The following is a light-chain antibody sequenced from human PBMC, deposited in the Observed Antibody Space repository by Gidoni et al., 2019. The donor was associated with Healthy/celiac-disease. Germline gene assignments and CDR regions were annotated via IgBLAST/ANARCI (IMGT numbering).Light chain of an antibody. CDR3: QQYNNWLLLT. CDR1: QSVSSN. CDR2: GAS. V-gene: IGKV3-15*01. Sequence: ELVMTQSPATLSVSPGERATLPCRASQSVSSNLAWYQQKPAQAPRLLIYGASTRATGIPARFSGSGSGTEFTLTISSLQSEDFAVYYCQQYNNWLLLTFGGGTKGEIK. J-gene: IGKJ4*01.